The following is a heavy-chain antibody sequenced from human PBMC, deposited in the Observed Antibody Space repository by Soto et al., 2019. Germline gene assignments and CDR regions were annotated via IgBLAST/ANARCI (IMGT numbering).Heavy chain of an antibody. CDR1: GYTLTELS. V-gene: IGHV1-24*01. Sequence: ASVKVSCKVSGYTLTELSMHWVRQAPGKGLEWMGGFDPEDGETIYAQKFQGRVTMTEDTSTDTAYMELSSLRSEDTAVYYCATTGGWLSIKADAFDIWGQGTMVTVSS. CDR3: ATTGGWLSIKADAFDI. CDR2: FDPEDGET. J-gene: IGHJ3*02. D-gene: IGHD3-22*01.